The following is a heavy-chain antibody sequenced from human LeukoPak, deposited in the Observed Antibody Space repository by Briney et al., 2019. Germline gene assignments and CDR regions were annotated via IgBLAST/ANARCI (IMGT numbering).Heavy chain of an antibody. J-gene: IGHJ4*02. CDR1: GGSISSYY. D-gene: IGHD4-17*01. V-gene: IGHV4-4*07. CDR3: ARGPFATVTTDIDY. CDR2: IYTSGST. Sequence: PSETLSLTCTVSGGSISSYYWSWIRQPAGKGLEWIGRIYTSGSTNYNPSLKSRVTMSVDTSKNQFSLKLSSVTAADTAVYYCARGPFATVTTDIDYWGQGTLVTVST.